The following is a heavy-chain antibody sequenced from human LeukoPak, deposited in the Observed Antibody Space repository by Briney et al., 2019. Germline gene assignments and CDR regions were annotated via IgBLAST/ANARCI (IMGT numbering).Heavy chain of an antibody. D-gene: IGHD3-3*01. CDR3: ARGGPYDFWSGYSYYYYYYMDV. J-gene: IGHJ6*03. Sequence: GGSLRLSCAASGFTVSSNYMSWVRQAPGKGLEWVSVIYSGGSTYYADSVKGRFTISRDNAKNTLYLQMNSLRAEDTAVYYCARGGPYDFWSGYSYYYYYYMDVWGKGTTVTVSS. CDR2: IYSGGST. V-gene: IGHV3-66*01. CDR1: GFTVSSNY.